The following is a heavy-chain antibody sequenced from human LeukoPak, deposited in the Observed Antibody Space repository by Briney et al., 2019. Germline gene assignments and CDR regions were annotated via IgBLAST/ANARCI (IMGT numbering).Heavy chain of an antibody. D-gene: IGHD3-22*01. V-gene: IGHV3-30*04. CDR3: ARGPRWLLFY. Sequence: PGGSLRLSCAASGFTFSNYALHWVRQAPGKGLEWVAVISYDDTNKYYVDSVKGRFTISRDNSKNTLYLQMNSLRAEDTAVYYCARGPRWLLFYWGQGTLVTVSS. CDR2: ISYDDTNK. J-gene: IGHJ4*02. CDR1: GFTFSNYA.